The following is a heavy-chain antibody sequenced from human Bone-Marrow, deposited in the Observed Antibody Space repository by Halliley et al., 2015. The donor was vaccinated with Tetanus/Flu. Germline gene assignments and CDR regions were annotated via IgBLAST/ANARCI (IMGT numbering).Heavy chain of an antibody. D-gene: IGHD2-8*01. CDR3: AKDVWGINSYGPHYNWFDP. J-gene: IGHJ5*02. Sequence: GGGSTYCADPVKGRFTSPRDNSKNTVYLQMNSLRAEDTAVYYCAKDVWGINSYGPHYNWFDPWGQGTLVTVSS. V-gene: IGHV3-23*01. CDR2: GGGST.